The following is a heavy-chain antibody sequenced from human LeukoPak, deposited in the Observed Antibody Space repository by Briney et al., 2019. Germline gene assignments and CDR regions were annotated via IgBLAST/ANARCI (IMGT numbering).Heavy chain of an antibody. V-gene: IGHV4-34*01. CDR3: ARGLGAYYYGSGSYLSL. CDR1: GGSFSGYY. Sequence: SETLSLTCAVYGGSFSGYYWSWIRQPPGKGLEWIGEISHSGSTNYNPPLKSRVTISVDTSKNQFSLKLSSVTAADTAVYYCARGLGAYYYGSGSYLSLWGQGTLVTVSS. CDR2: ISHSGST. J-gene: IGHJ4*02. D-gene: IGHD3-10*01.